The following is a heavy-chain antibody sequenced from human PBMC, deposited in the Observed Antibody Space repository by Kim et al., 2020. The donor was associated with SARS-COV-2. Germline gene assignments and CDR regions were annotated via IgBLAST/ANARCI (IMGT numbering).Heavy chain of an antibody. J-gene: IGHJ4*02. Sequence: QKPQGRVTMTTDTSTSTAYMELRSLRSDDTAVYYCARGAYCSGGSCYFDYWGQGTLVTVSS. D-gene: IGHD2-15*01. V-gene: IGHV1-18*01. CDR3: ARGAYCSGGSCYFDY.